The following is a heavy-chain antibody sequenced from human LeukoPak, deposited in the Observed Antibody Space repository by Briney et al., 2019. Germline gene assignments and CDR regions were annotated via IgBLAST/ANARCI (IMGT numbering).Heavy chain of an antibody. J-gene: IGHJ4*02. CDR3: AREVAWFGELFSYFDY. CDR2: IYTSGST. D-gene: IGHD3-10*01. Sequence: SETLSLTCTVSGGSISSYYWSWIRQPAGKGLEWIGRIYTSGSTNYNPSLKSRVTMSVDTSKNQFSLKLSSVTAADTAVYYCAREVAWFGELFSYFDYWGQGTLVTVSS. V-gene: IGHV4-4*07. CDR1: GGSISSYY.